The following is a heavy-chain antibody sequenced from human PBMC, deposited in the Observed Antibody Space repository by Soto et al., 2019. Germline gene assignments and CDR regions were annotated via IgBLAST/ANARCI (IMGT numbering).Heavy chain of an antibody. D-gene: IGHD3-22*01. CDR2: IYYSGST. J-gene: IGHJ6*02. V-gene: IGHV4-59*01. CDR1: GGSISSYY. Sequence: PSETLSLTCTVSGGSISSYYWSWIRQPPGKGLEWIGYIYYSGSTNYNPSLKSRVTISVDTSKNQFSLKLSSVTAADTAVYYCAREGYSSGYYYYYGMDVWGQGTRVTVSS. CDR3: AREGYSSGYYYYYGMDV.